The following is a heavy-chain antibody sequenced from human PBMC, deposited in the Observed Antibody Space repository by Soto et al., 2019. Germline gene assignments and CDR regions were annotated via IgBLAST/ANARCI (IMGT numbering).Heavy chain of an antibody. CDR2: LSGSGGST. D-gene: IGHD3-10*01. CDR3: AKDKWFGELLVGYFDY. Sequence: EVQLLESGGGLVQPGGSLRLSCAASGFTFSSYAMSWVRQAPGKGLEWVSALSGSGGSTYYADSVKGRFTISRDNSKNTLYLQMNSLRAEDTAVYYCAKDKWFGELLVGYFDYWGQGTLVTVSS. CDR1: GFTFSSYA. J-gene: IGHJ4*02. V-gene: IGHV3-23*01.